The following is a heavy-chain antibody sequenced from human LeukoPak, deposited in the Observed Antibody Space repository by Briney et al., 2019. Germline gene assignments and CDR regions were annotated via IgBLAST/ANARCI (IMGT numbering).Heavy chain of an antibody. J-gene: IGHJ4*02. V-gene: IGHV1-69*04. Sequence: SVKVSCKASGYTFTGYYMHWVRQAPGQGLEWMGRIIPILGIANYAQKFQGRVTITADKSTSTAYMELSSLRSEDTAVYYCAREHYYDSSGYYSTNYFDYWGQGTLVTVSS. CDR1: GYTFTGYY. CDR2: IIPILGIA. D-gene: IGHD3-22*01. CDR3: AREHYYDSSGYYSTNYFDY.